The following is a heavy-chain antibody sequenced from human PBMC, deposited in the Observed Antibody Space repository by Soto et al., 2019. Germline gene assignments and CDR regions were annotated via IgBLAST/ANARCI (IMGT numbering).Heavy chain of an antibody. Sequence: SCVVSGFSMSNHALTWVRQAPGKGLEWVSSISSTGSKTYYADSIKGRFTISRDNSKNTVFLQMNSLRPDDMAFYFCAREPKPFMTGYYDLWGQGTLVTVSS. CDR1: GFSMSNHA. CDR2: ISSTGSKT. CDR3: AREPKPFMTGYYDL. D-gene: IGHD3-9*01. V-gene: IGHV3-23*01. J-gene: IGHJ4*02.